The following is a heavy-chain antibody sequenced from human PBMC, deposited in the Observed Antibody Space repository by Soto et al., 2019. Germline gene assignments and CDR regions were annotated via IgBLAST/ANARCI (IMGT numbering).Heavy chain of an antibody. CDR2: ISAHNGNT. Sequence: QVHLVQSGAEVKKPGASVKVSCQGSGYAFTTYGITWVRQAPGQGLEGMGWISAHNGNTNYAQKLQGRVTVTRDTSTSTAYMELRGLKYDDTAVYYCARGRYGDYWGQGALVTVSS. D-gene: IGHD1-1*01. V-gene: IGHV1-18*01. CDR1: GYAFTTYG. J-gene: IGHJ4*02. CDR3: ARGRYGDY.